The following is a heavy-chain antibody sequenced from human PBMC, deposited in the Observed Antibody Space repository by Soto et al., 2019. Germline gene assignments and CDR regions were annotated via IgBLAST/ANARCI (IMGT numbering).Heavy chain of an antibody. CDR1: GDSVSSNSAA. CDR3: ERGDKGRQLELVFDY. Sequence: SQTLSLTCAISGDSVSSNSAAWNWIRQSPSRGLEWLGRTYYRSKWYNDYAVSVKSRITINPDTSKNQFSLQLNSVTPEDTAFYYCERGDKGRQLELVFDYWGKGTLVPVSP. J-gene: IGHJ4*02. CDR2: TYYRSKWYN. D-gene: IGHD1-1*01. V-gene: IGHV6-1*01.